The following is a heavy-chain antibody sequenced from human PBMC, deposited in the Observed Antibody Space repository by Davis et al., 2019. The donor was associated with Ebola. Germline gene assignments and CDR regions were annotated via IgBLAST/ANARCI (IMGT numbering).Heavy chain of an antibody. D-gene: IGHD2-21*02. CDR2: LSVTGGHA. CDR1: GFTFRAYA. J-gene: IGHJ4*02. V-gene: IGHV3-23*01. CDR3: AKDLYGDYDLDY. Sequence: GESLKISCAASGFTFRAYAMSWVRQAPGKGLEWVAALSVTGGHAFYADSVKGRFTISRDNSKNTLYLQMTSLRAEDTALYYCAKDLYGDYDLDYWGQGTLVTVSS.